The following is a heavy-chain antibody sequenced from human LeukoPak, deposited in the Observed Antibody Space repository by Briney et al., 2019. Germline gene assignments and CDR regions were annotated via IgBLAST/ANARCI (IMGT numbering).Heavy chain of an antibody. J-gene: IGHJ4*02. D-gene: IGHD5-18*01. CDR2: INHSGST. V-gene: IGHV4-34*01. CDR1: GGSFSGYY. Sequence: SETLSLTCAVYGGSFSGYYWSWIRQPPGKGLEWIGEINHSGSTNYNPSLKSRVTISVDTSKNQFSLKLSSVTAADTAVYYCARGQAMVDRSNFDYWGQGTLVTVSS. CDR3: ARGQAMVDRSNFDY.